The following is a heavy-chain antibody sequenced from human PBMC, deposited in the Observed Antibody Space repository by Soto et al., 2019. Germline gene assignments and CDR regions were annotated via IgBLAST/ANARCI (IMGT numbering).Heavy chain of an antibody. CDR3: ARAHGNDFWPSLGGGYYYGMDV. D-gene: IGHD3-3*01. Sequence: HPGGSLRLSCAASGFTFSSYEMNWVRQAPGRGLEWVSYISSSGSTIYYADSVKGRFPISRDNAKNSLYLQMNSLRAEDTAVYYCARAHGNDFWPSLGGGYYYGMDVWGQGTTVTVSS. J-gene: IGHJ6*02. CDR2: ISSSGSTI. V-gene: IGHV3-48*03. CDR1: GFTFSSYE.